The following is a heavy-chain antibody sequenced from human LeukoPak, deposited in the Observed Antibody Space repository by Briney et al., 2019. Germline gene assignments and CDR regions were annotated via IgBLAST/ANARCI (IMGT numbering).Heavy chain of an antibody. CDR1: GFTFNSFG. D-gene: IGHD1-14*01. CDR2: ISYDGSNK. J-gene: IGHJ4*02. V-gene: IGHV3-30*03. Sequence: PGGSLRLSCAASGFTFNSFGMHWVRQAPGKGLEWVAVISYDGSNKYFADSVKGRFTISRDNAKNSLYLQMNSLRAEDTAVYYCARDLTNYFDYWGQGTLVTVSS. CDR3: ARDLTNYFDY.